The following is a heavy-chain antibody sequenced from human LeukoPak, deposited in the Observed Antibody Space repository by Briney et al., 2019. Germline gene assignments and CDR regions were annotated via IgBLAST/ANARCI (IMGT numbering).Heavy chain of an antibody. CDR2: IHHSGST. J-gene: IGHJ4*02. D-gene: IGHD2-2*01. Sequence: SETLSLTCAVYGGSFSGFYWSWIRQPPGKGLEWIGEIHHSGSTNYNPSLKSRVTISVDTSKNQFSLKLGSVTAADTAVYYCARRTYQYYFDYWGQGTLVTVSS. CDR3: ARRTYQYYFDY. CDR1: GGSFSGFY. V-gene: IGHV4-34*01.